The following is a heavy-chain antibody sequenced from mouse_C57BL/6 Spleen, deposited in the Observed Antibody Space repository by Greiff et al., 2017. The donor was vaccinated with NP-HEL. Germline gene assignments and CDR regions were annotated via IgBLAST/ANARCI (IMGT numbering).Heavy chain of an antibody. D-gene: IGHD2-10*02. Sequence: VQLQQSGAELVKPGASVKISCKASGYAFSSYWMNWVKQRPGKGLEWIGQIYPGDGDTNYNGKFKGKATLTADKSSSTAYMQLSSLTSGDSAVYFCAKGLVWGYAMDYWGQGTSVTVSS. CDR2: IYPGDGDT. J-gene: IGHJ4*01. CDR3: AKGLVWGYAMDY. V-gene: IGHV1-80*01. CDR1: GYAFSSYW.